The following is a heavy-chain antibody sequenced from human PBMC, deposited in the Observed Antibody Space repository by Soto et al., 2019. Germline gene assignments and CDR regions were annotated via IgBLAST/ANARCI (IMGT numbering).Heavy chain of an antibody. CDR1: GGSVTSSSYY. CDR2: ISTSGNT. CDR3: ATIGIVGATSVDY. Sequence: LSLTCTVSGGSVTSSSYYWSWIRQPPGKGLEWIGYISTSGNTNYNPSLKSRVTISVDTSKNQFSLKLSSVTAADTAVYYCATIGIVGATSVDYWGQGILLTVSS. D-gene: IGHD1-26*01. J-gene: IGHJ4*02. V-gene: IGHV4-61*01.